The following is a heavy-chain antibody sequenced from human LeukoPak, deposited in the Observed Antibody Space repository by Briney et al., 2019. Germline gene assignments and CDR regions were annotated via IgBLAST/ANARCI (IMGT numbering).Heavy chain of an antibody. V-gene: IGHV3-7*01. J-gene: IGHJ4*02. CDR1: GFTFSTYW. CDR3: ATGDAFSGDY. D-gene: IGHD5-24*01. Sequence: PGGSLRLSCAASGFTFSTYWMTWVRQAPGKGLEWVANIHQDGNEKYYVDSVKGRFTISRDNAKNSLYLQMNSLRVEDTAVYYCATGDAFSGDYWGQGTLVTVSS. CDR2: IHQDGNEK.